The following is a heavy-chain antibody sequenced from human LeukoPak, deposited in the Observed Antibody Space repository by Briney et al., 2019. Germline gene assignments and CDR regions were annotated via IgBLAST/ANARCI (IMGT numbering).Heavy chain of an antibody. CDR2: IRGRDFRT. D-gene: IGHD6-13*01. CDR1: GFTFSSYA. V-gene: IGHV3-23*01. Sequence: PGGSLRLSCAASGFTFSSYAMSWVRQAPGKGLEWVSAIRGRDFRTYYADSVKGRFTISSDSAKNTLYLEMSGLRAEDTAMYFCAKGEAAAAGGFDYWGQGALVTVSS. CDR3: AKGEAAAAGGFDY. J-gene: IGHJ4*02.